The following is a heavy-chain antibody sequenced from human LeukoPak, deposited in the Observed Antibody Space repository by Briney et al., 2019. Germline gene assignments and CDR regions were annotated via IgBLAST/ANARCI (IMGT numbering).Heavy chain of an antibody. V-gene: IGHV3-9*01. CDR2: ISWNSGSI. D-gene: IGHD3-22*01. CDR1: GFTFDDYA. J-gene: IGHJ4*02. CDR3: AKDYYDSSGYYYREGYFDC. Sequence: GGSLRLSCAASGFTFDDYAMHWVRQAPGKGLEWVSGISWNSGSIGYADSVKGRFTISRDNAKNSLYLQMNSLRAEDTALYYCAKDYYDSSGYYYREGYFDCWGQGTLVTVSS.